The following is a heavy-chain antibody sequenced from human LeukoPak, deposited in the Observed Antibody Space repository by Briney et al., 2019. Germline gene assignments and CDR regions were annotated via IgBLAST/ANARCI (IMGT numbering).Heavy chain of an antibody. CDR1: GGSISTYY. Sequence: SETLSLTCTVSGGSISTYYWSWIRQPPGKGLEWIGYIYSSGSTNYNPSLKSRVTISVDTSKNQFSLKLSSVTAADTAVYYCAGIDYYDSSGIENYWGQGTLVTVSS. D-gene: IGHD3-22*01. V-gene: IGHV4-59*08. CDR3: AGIDYYDSSGIENY. CDR2: IYSSGST. J-gene: IGHJ4*02.